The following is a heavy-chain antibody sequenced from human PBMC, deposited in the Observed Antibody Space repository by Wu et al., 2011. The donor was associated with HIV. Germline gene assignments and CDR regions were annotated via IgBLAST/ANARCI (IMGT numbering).Heavy chain of an antibody. CDR1: GYTFTGYY. V-gene: IGHV1-2*02. D-gene: IGHD3-10*01. CDR2: INPNSGGT. CDR3: ARTQHSYGSGSSYFDY. J-gene: IGHJ4*02. Sequence: QVQLVQSGAEVKEPGASVKVSCKASGYTFTGYYMHWVRQAPGQGLEWMGWINPNSGGTNYAQKFQGRVTMTRDTSISTAYMELSRLRSDDTAVYYCARTQHSYGSGSSYFDYWGQGTLVTVSS.